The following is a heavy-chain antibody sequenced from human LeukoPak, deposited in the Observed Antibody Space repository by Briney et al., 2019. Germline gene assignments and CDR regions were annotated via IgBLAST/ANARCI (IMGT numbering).Heavy chain of an antibody. V-gene: IGHV3-23*01. D-gene: IGHD3-22*01. CDR1: GFTFSSYA. Sequence: GGSLRLSCAASGFTFSSYAMSWVRQAPGKGLEWVSAMSGSGGSTYHADSVKGRFSISRDNSKNTLNLQMNSLRAEDTAVYYCAKGAMHYYDSSGYNYFDYWGQGTLVTVSS. CDR2: MSGSGGST. J-gene: IGHJ4*02. CDR3: AKGAMHYYDSSGYNYFDY.